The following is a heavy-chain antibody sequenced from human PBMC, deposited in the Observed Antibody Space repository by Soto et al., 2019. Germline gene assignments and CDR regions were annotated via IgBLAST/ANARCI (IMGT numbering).Heavy chain of an antibody. CDR1: GGSISSSNW. D-gene: IGHD3-10*01. Sequence: QVQLQESGPGLVKPSGTLSLTCAVSGGSISSSNWWSWVRQPPGKGLEWIGEIYHSGSTNYNPSRKSRGTMSVDKSKNQFSLKLSSVTAADTAVYYCASDYMVRGVLRWFDPWGQGTLVTVSS. V-gene: IGHV4-4*02. J-gene: IGHJ5*02. CDR3: ASDYMVRGVLRWFDP. CDR2: IYHSGST.